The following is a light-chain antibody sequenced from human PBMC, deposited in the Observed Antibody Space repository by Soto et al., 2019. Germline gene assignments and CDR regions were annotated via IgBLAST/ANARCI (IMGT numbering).Light chain of an antibody. Sequence: IVLTQSPSTLSVSPGERATLSCRATETISTNLAWFQRKRGQPQRLLIYGSSTSATGVPDRFSFSGSGTEFTLIISSLQSEDVALSDCQRYSNCPTAITFGQGTRVEIK. CDR3: QRYSNCPTAIT. J-gene: IGKJ5*01. CDR1: ETISTN. CDR2: GSS. V-gene: IGKV3-15*01.